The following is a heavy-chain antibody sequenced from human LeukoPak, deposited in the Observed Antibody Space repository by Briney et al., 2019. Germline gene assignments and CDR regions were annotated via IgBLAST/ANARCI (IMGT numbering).Heavy chain of an antibody. D-gene: IGHD2-2*01. Sequence: SETLSLTCAVSGGSISSGGYSWSWIRQPPGKGLEWIGYIYHSGSTYYNPSLKSRVTISVDRSKNQFSLKLSSVTAADTAVYYCARGYCISPRCYVLACGGQEPLVTVS. J-gene: IGHJ4*02. CDR1: GGSISSGGYS. V-gene: IGHV4-30-2*01. CDR2: IYHSGST. CDR3: ARGYCISPRCYVLAC.